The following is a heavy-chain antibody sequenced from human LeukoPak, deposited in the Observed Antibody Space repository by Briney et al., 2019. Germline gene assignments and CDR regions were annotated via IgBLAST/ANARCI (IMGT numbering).Heavy chain of an antibody. Sequence: PGGSLRLSCAASGFTFSRYGMHWVRRAPGKGLEWVTIISYDGRNKYYADSEKGRFTISRDNSNNTVYLQMNSLRAEDTAVYYCAKDVDYYGSGGLDYWGQGTLVTVSS. CDR1: GFTFSRYG. CDR2: ISYDGRNK. V-gene: IGHV3-30*18. J-gene: IGHJ4*02. D-gene: IGHD3-10*01. CDR3: AKDVDYYGSGGLDY.